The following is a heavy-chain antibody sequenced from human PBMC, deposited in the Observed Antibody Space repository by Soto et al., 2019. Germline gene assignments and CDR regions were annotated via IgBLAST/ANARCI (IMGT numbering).Heavy chain of an antibody. Sequence: PSETLSLTCTVSGGSISRYYWSWIRQPPGKGLEWIGYIYYSGSTNYNPSLKSRVTISVDTSKNQFSLKLSSVTAADTAVYYCARDFSDTYNGRSYWWFDPWGQGTLVTVSS. D-gene: IGHD1-26*01. V-gene: IGHV4-59*12. CDR1: GGSISRYY. J-gene: IGHJ5*02. CDR2: IYYSGST. CDR3: ARDFSDTYNGRSYWWFDP.